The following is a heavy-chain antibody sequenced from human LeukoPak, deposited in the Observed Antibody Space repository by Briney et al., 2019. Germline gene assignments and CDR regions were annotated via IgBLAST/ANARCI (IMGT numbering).Heavy chain of an antibody. CDR3: ARETNPNYYDSSGYLPTFDY. J-gene: IGHJ4*02. CDR2: ISSTGDYT. CDR1: GFTFNIFA. Sequence: GGSLRLSCAASGFTFNIFAMSWVRQAPGKGLEWVSSISSTGDYTCYTDPVKGRFTVSRDNSKNSLYLQMNSLRAEDTAVYYCARETNPNYYDSSGYLPTFDYWGQGTLVTVSS. D-gene: IGHD3-22*01. V-gene: IGHV3-23*01.